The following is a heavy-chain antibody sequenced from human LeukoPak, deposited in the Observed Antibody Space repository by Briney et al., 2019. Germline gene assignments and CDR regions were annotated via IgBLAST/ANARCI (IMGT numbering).Heavy chain of an antibody. CDR2: LYYSGIT. V-gene: IGHV4-39*07. CDR1: GGSISSSSYY. CDR3: ARGAGGTIVRGPDH. J-gene: IGHJ4*02. Sequence: PSETLSLTCTVSGGSISSSSYYWGWIRQPPGKGLEWIGSLYYSGITYYNPSLKSQVTVLVDTSKNEFSLNLNSVTAADTAVYYCARGAGGTIVRGPDHWGQGTLVTVSS. D-gene: IGHD3-10*01.